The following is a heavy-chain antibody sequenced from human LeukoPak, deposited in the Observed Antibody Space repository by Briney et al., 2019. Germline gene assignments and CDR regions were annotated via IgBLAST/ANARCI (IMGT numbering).Heavy chain of an antibody. CDR1: GGSISSSSYY. Sequence: PSETLSLTCTVSGGSISSSSYYWGWIRQPPGKGLEWIGSIYYSGSTYYNPSLKSRVTISVDTSKNQFSLKLSSVTAADTAVYYCARLLGAGTLGYWGQGTLVTVSS. D-gene: IGHD6-13*01. CDR2: IYYSGST. CDR3: ARLLGAGTLGY. J-gene: IGHJ4*02. V-gene: IGHV4-39*01.